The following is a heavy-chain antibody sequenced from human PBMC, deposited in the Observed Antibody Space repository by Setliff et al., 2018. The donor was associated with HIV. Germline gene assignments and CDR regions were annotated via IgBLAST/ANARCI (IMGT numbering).Heavy chain of an antibody. Sequence: ASVKVSCKASGYTFTSYYLHWVRQAPGQGLEWMGIIIPIFGTANYAQKFQGRVTITADESTSTAYMELSSLRSEDTAVYYCGRDRTPYYYDSSGFNWFDPWGQGTLVTVSS. CDR2: IIPIFGTA. CDR1: GYTFTSYY. J-gene: IGHJ5*02. V-gene: IGHV1-69*13. D-gene: IGHD3-22*01. CDR3: GRDRTPYYYDSSGFNWFDP.